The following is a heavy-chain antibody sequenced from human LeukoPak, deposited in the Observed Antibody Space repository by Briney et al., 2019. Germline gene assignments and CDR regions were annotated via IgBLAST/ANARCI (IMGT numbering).Heavy chain of an antibody. V-gene: IGHV3-11*04. Sequence: GGSLRLSCAAPGFTFSDYYMSWIRQAPGKGLEWVSLITSRSTTVHYADSVKGRFTISRDNAKNTLFLQMNSLRVDDTAVYYCARDVNIRDFWSGFHYWGQGTLVTVSS. CDR2: ITSRSTTV. D-gene: IGHD3-3*01. CDR3: ARDVNIRDFWSGFHY. J-gene: IGHJ4*02. CDR1: GFTFSDYY.